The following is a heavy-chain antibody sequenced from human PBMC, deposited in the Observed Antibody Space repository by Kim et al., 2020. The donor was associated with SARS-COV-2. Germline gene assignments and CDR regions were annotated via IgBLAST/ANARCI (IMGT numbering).Heavy chain of an antibody. D-gene: IGHD4-17*01. J-gene: IGHJ5*02. CDR3: ARGGLSSWDYGDYNNWFDP. CDR1: GYTFTSYA. V-gene: IGHV1-3*01. Sequence: ASVKVSCKASGYTFTSYAMHWVRQAPGQRLEWMGWINAGNGNTKYSQKFQGRVTITRDTSASTAYMELSSLRSEDTAVYYCARGGLSSWDYGDYNNWFDPWGQGTLVTVSS. CDR2: INAGNGNT.